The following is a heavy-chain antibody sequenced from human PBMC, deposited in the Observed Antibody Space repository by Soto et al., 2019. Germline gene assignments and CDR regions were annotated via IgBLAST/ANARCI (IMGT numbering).Heavy chain of an antibody. J-gene: IGHJ4*02. Sequence: GASVNVSCKASGYTFTSYDIKWVRQATGQGLEWMGWMNPNSGNTGYAQKFQGRVTMTRNTSISAAYMELSSLRSEDTAVYYCAREVRGDIVATIGNWGQGTLVTVSS. V-gene: IGHV1-8*01. CDR3: AREVRGDIVATIGN. CDR2: MNPNSGNT. CDR1: GYTFTSYD. D-gene: IGHD5-12*01.